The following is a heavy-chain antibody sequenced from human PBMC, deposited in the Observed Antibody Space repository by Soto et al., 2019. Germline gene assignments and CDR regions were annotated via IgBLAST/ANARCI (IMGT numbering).Heavy chain of an antibody. CDR3: ASTGEAPEGDESGRGDALDI. CDR2: IIPVSGTA. J-gene: IGHJ3*02. CDR1: GGTFSRYG. V-gene: IGHV1-69*06. Sequence: QVQLVQSGSEVKKPGSSVKVSCKASGGTFSRYGFIWVRQVPGQGLEWMGGIIPVSGTANYAVKFQGRVTITVDRVTSTGYMELTSLRSEDTAVYFCASTGEAPEGDESGRGDALDIWGQGTKVTVSS. D-gene: IGHD1-26*01.